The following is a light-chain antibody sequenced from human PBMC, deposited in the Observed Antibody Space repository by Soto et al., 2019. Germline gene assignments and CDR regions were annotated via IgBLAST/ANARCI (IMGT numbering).Light chain of an antibody. J-gene: IGKJ4*01. CDR3: QQYGSSSST. Sequence: ERVMTQSPATLSVSPGERATLSCRASQSVSNNLAWFHQKPGQAPRLLIYGASTRATGIPARFSGSGSGTDFTLTISRLEPEDFAVYYCQQYGSSSSTFGGGTKVDI. V-gene: IGKV3-15*01. CDR1: QSVSNN. CDR2: GAS.